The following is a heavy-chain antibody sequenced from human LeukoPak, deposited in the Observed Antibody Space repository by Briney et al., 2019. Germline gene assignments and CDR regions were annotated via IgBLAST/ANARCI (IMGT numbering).Heavy chain of an antibody. CDR2: ISSSGSTI. Sequence: TGGSLRLSCAASGFTFSSYEMNWVRQAPGKGLEWVSYISSSGSTIYYADSVKGRFTISRDNAKNSLYLQMNSLRAEDTAVYYCARDRYDSSGSDYWGQGTLVTVSS. J-gene: IGHJ4*02. CDR1: GFTFSSYE. V-gene: IGHV3-48*03. D-gene: IGHD3-22*01. CDR3: ARDRYDSSGSDY.